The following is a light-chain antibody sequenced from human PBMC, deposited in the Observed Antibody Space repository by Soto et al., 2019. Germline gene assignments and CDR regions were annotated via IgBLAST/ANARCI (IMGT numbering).Light chain of an antibody. V-gene: IGLV2-14*03. Sequence: QSALTQPASVSGSPGQSITISCTGTSSDVGGYKYVSWYQQHPGKAPKLMIYDIRNRPSGVSNRFSGSKSGNTASLTISGLQAEDEADYYCISYTSSSTRVFGTGTK. CDR1: SSDVGGYKY. J-gene: IGLJ1*01. CDR2: DIR. CDR3: ISYTSSSTRV.